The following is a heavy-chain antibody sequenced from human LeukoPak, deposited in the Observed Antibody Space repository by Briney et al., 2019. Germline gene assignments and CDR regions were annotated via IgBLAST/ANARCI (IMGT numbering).Heavy chain of an antibody. CDR1: RFTFSSYW. V-gene: IGHV3-7*01. J-gene: IGHJ6*02. Sequence: PGGSLRLSCAASRFTFSSYWMSWVRQAPGKGLEWVANIKRDGSEKYYVDSVKGRFTISRDNAKNSLYLQMNSLRAEDTAVYYCARDSPSSTGAYYYYGMDVWGQGTTVTVSS. CDR2: IKRDGSEK. D-gene: IGHD2-2*01. CDR3: ARDSPSSTGAYYYYGMDV.